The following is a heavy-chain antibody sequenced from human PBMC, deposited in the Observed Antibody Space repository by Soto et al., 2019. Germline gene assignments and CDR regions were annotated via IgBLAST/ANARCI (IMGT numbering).Heavy chain of an antibody. D-gene: IGHD3-22*01. Sequence: GGSLRLSCAASGFTFSSYGMHWVRQAPGKGLEWVAVIWYDGSNKYYADSVKGRFTISRDNSKNTLYLQMNSLRAEDTAVYYCAGGWDSYGNEYDSSGYYSDYWGQGTLVTVSS. V-gene: IGHV3-33*01. CDR2: IWYDGSNK. CDR3: AGGWDSYGNEYDSSGYYSDY. J-gene: IGHJ4*02. CDR1: GFTFSSYG.